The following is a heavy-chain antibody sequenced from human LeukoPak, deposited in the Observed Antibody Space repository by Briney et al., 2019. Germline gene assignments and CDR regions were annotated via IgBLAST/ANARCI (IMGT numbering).Heavy chain of an antibody. CDR3: AKGGTTLGYYFDY. CDR1: GFTFSSYA. CDR2: ISGSGGNT. Sequence: PGGSLRLSCAVSGFTFSSYAMSWVRQAPGKGPEGVSAISGSGGNTYYADSVKGRFTISRDNSKNTLYLQMNSLRAEDTAVYYCAKGGTTLGYYFDYWGQGTLVTVSS. J-gene: IGHJ4*02. V-gene: IGHV3-23*01. D-gene: IGHD1-1*01.